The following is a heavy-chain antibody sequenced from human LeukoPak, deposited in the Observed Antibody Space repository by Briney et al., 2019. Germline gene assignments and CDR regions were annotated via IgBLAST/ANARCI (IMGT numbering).Heavy chain of an antibody. V-gene: IGHV4-39*01. D-gene: IGHD1-26*01. CDR3: ASTPTLAKIDY. J-gene: IGHJ4*02. CDR2: LYYGGSP. Sequence: SETLSLTCTVSGGSISSSTYYWGWIRQPPGKGLEWIGSLYYGGSPYYNPSLKSRVTISVDTSKNQFSLKLSSVTAADTAVFYCASTPTLAKIDYWGQGILVTVSS. CDR1: GGSISSSTYY.